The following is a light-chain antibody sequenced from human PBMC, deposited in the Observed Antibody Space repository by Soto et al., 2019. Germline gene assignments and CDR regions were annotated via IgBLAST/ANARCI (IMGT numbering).Light chain of an antibody. CDR1: QDIDHS. Sequence: DIQMTQSPSSLSASVGDRVTITCRASQDIDHSIAWYQQKPGKVPNLLIYSASTLQSVVPSRFSGSGSGTDFTLTITSLQPEDVATYCCQEHYSGPPVTFGPGTKVDV. CDR3: QEHYSGPPVT. CDR2: SAS. V-gene: IGKV1-27*01. J-gene: IGKJ3*01.